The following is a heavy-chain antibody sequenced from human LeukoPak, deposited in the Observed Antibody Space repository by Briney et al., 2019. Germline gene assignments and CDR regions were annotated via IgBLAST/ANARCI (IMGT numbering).Heavy chain of an antibody. V-gene: IGHV3-21*01. CDR3: ARAPVYCSSTSCYSPSGFEY. CDR2: ISSSSSYI. Sequence: GGSLRLSCAASGFTFSSYSMNWVRQAPGKGLGWVSSISSSSSYIYYADSVKGRFTISRDNAKNSLYLQMNSLRAEDTAVYYCARAPVYCSSTSCYSPSGFEYWGQGTLVTVS. CDR1: GFTFSSYS. J-gene: IGHJ4*02. D-gene: IGHD2-2*01.